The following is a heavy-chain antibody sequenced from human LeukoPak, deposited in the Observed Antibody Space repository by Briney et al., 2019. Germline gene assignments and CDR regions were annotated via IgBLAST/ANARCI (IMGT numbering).Heavy chain of an antibody. CDR1: GFTFSSYW. CDR2: IKHDGSET. D-gene: IGHD3-3*01. Sequence: GGSPRLSCAASGFTFSSYWMSWVRQAPGKGLEWVANIKHDGSETYYVDSVKGRFTISRDNAKNSLYLQMNSLRAEDTAVYYCAREEWLLRGGFDYWGQGTLVTVSS. V-gene: IGHV3-7*01. CDR3: AREEWLLRGGFDY. J-gene: IGHJ4*02.